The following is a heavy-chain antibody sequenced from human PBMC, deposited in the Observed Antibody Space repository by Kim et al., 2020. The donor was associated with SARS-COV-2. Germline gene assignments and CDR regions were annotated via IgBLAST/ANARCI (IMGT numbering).Heavy chain of an antibody. CDR3: ARLNYGSGSAPIDY. Sequence: NPSLKSRVTISVDTSKNQFSLKLSSVTAADTAVYYCARLNYGSGSAPIDYWGQGTLVTVSS. D-gene: IGHD3-10*01. J-gene: IGHJ4*02. V-gene: IGHV4-34*01.